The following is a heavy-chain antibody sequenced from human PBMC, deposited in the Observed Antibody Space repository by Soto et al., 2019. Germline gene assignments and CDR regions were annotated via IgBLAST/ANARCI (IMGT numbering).Heavy chain of an antibody. CDR2: IIPIFNTA. CDR3: ARDHPLARGNNWFDP. D-gene: IGHD5-12*01. CDR1: GGSFITFA. J-gene: IGHJ5*02. V-gene: IGHV1-69*01. Sequence: QVQLVQSGAEVKKPGSSVKVSCKASGGSFITFAISWVRQAPGQGLEWMGGIIPIFNTAKYTQKFQGRVTIIADESTSTAYMELSSLRSEDTAVYYCARDHPLARGNNWFDPWGQGTLVTVSS.